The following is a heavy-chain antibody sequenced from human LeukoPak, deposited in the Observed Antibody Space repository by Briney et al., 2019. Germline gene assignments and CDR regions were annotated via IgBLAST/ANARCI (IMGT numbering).Heavy chain of an antibody. Sequence: LETLSLTCILSGGSIISYYWSWIRQPPGRGLEWIGDISYTGSTNYNPSLKSRVTMSVDTSKNQFSLNLNSVTAADTAVYFCARRGASAAFDHWGQGALVTVSS. D-gene: IGHD1-26*01. CDR3: ARRGASAAFDH. CDR2: ISYTGST. J-gene: IGHJ4*02. CDR1: GGSIISYY. V-gene: IGHV4-59*01.